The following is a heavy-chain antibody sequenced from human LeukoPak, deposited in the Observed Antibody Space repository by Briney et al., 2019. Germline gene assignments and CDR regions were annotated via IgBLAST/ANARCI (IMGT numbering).Heavy chain of an antibody. D-gene: IGHD3-9*01. Sequence: KASETLSLTCSVSGGSITRSSYYWGWIRQPPGKGLEWIGSIYYSGSTYYNPSLKSRVTISVDTSKNQFSLKLSSVTAADTAVYYCARDGITISPGDYYYGMDVWGQGTTVTVSS. V-gene: IGHV4-39*07. CDR2: IYYSGST. J-gene: IGHJ6*02. CDR3: ARDGITISPGDYYYGMDV. CDR1: GGSITRSSYY.